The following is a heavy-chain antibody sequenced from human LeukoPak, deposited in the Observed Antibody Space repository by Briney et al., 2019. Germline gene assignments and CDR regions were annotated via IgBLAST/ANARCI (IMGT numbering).Heavy chain of an antibody. V-gene: IGHV1-46*01. D-gene: IGHD1-26*01. Sequence: GASVKVSCKASGYTFTSYYMHWVRQAPGQGLEWMGIINPSGGSTSYAQKFQGRVTMTRDTSTSTVYMELSSLRSEDTAVYYCARRVRLGGARGNWFDPWGQGTLVTVSS. CDR3: ARRVRLGGARGNWFDP. J-gene: IGHJ5*02. CDR1: GYTFTSYY. CDR2: INPSGGST.